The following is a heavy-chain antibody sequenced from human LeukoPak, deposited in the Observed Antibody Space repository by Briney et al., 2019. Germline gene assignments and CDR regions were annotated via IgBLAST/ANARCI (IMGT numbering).Heavy chain of an antibody. CDR2: INHSGST. Sequence: KPSETLSLTCAVYGGSFSGYYWSWIRQPPGKGLEWIGEINHSGSTNYNPSLKSRVTISVDTSKNQFSLKLSSVTAADTAVYYCARHKTTVTTTLGLYYYYGMDVWGQGTTVTVSS. D-gene: IGHD4-11*01. J-gene: IGHJ6*02. CDR1: GGSFSGYY. CDR3: ARHKTTVTTTLGLYYYYGMDV. V-gene: IGHV4-34*01.